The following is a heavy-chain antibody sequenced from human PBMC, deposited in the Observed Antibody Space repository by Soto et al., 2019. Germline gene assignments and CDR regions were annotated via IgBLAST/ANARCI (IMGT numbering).Heavy chain of an antibody. J-gene: IGHJ6*03. CDR3: ARSFTDTAMAYYFYYYMDV. CDR2: INAGNGNT. Sequence: QVQLVQSGAEVKKPGASVKVSCKASGYTFTSYAMHWVRQAPGQRLEWMGWINAGNGNTKYSQKFQGRVTITRDTSASTAYMELSSLRSEDTAVYYSARSFTDTAMAYYFYYYMDVWGKGTTVTVSS. D-gene: IGHD5-18*01. V-gene: IGHV1-3*01. CDR1: GYTFTSYA.